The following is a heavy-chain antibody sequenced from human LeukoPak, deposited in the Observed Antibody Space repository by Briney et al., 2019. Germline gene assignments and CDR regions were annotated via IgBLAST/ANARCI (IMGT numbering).Heavy chain of an antibody. V-gene: IGHV3-9*01. D-gene: IGHD2-2*01. Sequence: PGGSLRLSCAASGFTFDDYAMHWVRQAPGQGLEWVSGISWNGNSIDYADSVKGRFTISRDNAMNSLYLQMNSLRAEDSALYFCAKTTSGYASSFACWGQGTLVTVSS. CDR2: ISWNGNSI. J-gene: IGHJ4*02. CDR1: GFTFDDYA. CDR3: AKTTSGYASSFAC.